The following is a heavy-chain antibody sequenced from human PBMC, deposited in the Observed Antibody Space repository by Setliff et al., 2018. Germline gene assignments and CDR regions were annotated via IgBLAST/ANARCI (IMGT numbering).Heavy chain of an antibody. J-gene: IGHJ4*02. CDR3: ARVKIAILPAAIDY. CDR2: IYHSGST. D-gene: IGHD2-2*01. CDR1: GGSISSSNW. V-gene: IGHV4-4*02. Sequence: SETLSLTCAVSGGSISSSNWWSWVRQPPGKGLEWIGEIYHSGSTNYNPSLKSRVTISVDTSKNQFSLKLSPVTAADTAVYYCARVKIAILPAAIDYWGQGTLVTVSS.